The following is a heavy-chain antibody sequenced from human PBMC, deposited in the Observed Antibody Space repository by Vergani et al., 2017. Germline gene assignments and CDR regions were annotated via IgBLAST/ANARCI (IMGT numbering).Heavy chain of an antibody. D-gene: IGHD3-22*01. V-gene: IGHV1-69*04. J-gene: IGHJ6*04. CDR1: GGTFSSYA. Sequence: QVQLVQSGAEVKKPGSSVKVSCKASGGTFSSYAISWVRQAPGQGLEWMGRIIPILGIANYAQKFQGRVTITADKSTSTAYMELNSLRSEDTAVYYCARAFYYYDLIRDLRRSGGMDVWGKGP. CDR3: ARAFYYYDLIRDLRRSGGMDV. CDR2: IIPILGIA.